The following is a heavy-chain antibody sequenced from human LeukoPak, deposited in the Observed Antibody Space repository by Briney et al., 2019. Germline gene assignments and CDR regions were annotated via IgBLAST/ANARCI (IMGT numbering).Heavy chain of an antibody. Sequence: SETLSLTCAVYGGTITGYYWSWIRQTPGRGLEWVGEIKYTGATSYNPSLKLRAPISTYTSKTQLSLRLSSVTAADTTVYYCARGHILTGYCFDFWGQGALVTVS. V-gene: IGHV4-34*01. J-gene: IGHJ4*02. CDR1: GGTITGYY. CDR2: IKYTGAT. D-gene: IGHD3-9*01. CDR3: ARGHILTGYCFDF.